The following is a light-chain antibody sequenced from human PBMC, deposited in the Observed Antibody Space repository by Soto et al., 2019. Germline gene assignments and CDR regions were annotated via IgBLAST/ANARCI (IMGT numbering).Light chain of an antibody. CDR3: LQYYNFSWT. J-gene: IGKJ1*01. CDR2: AAF. CDR1: QDIRND. V-gene: IGKV1-6*01. Sequence: AIPVTQSPSSLSASVGDRVTITCRASQDIRNDLAWYQQRPGQAPHLLIFAAFNLQSGVPSRFSGGGSGTHFTLTISGLQPDDFANYYCLQYYNFSWTFGQGTKVDIK.